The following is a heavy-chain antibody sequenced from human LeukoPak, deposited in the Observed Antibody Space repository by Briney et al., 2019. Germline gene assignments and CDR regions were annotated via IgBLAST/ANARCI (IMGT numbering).Heavy chain of an antibody. V-gene: IGHV4-34*01. D-gene: IGHD3-22*01. Sequence: SETLSLTCAVYGGSFSGYYWSWIRQLPGKGLEWIGEINHSGSTNYNPSLKSRVTISVDTSKNQFSLKLSSVTAADTAVYYCARHGSGYYYAWYYFDYWGQGTLVTVSS. CDR3: ARHGSGYYYAWYYFDY. J-gene: IGHJ4*02. CDR1: GGSFSGYY. CDR2: INHSGST.